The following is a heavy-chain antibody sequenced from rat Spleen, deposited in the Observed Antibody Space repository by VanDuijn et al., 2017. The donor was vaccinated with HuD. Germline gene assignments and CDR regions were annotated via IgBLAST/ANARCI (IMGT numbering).Heavy chain of an antibody. D-gene: IGHD1-4*01. CDR1: GFTFSDYY. CDR3: ARHELPGYNWFAY. Sequence: EVQLVESDGGLVQPGRSLKLSCAASGFTFSDYYMAWVRQSPQKGLEWVAMIIYDASRIYYRDSVKGRFTISRDNAKSTLYLQMDSLRSEDTATYYCARHELPGYNWFAYWGQGTLVTVSS. J-gene: IGHJ3*01. CDR2: IIYDASRI. V-gene: IGHV5-7*01.